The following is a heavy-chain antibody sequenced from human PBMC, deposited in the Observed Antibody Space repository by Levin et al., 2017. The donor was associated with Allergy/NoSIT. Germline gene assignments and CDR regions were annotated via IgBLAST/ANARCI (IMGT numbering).Heavy chain of an antibody. CDR1: GFPFTSYA. V-gene: IGHV3-30-3*01. CDR2: VSYDGTER. CDR3: TRGGSFLTQNPDY. Sequence: GGSLRLSCGASGFPFTSYAFHWVRQAPGRGLEWVAIVSYDGTERYYADSVKGRFTISRDNSNNTVYLEMGRLRPEDTAVYFCTRGGSFLTQNPDYWGQGTLLTVSS. J-gene: IGHJ4*02. D-gene: IGHD3-3*02.